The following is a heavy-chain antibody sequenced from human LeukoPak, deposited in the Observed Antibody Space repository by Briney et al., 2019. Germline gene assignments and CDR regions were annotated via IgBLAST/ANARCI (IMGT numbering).Heavy chain of an antibody. J-gene: IGHJ3*02. CDR3: ARGPGPIAGAKNPFDI. CDR2: ISYDGSNK. CDR1: GFTFSAYA. V-gene: IGHV3-30*15. Sequence: GRSLRLSCAVSGFTFSAYAMHWVRQAPGKGLEWVAVISYDGSNKYYADSVKGRFTISRDKSKDTLFLQMSSLRPEDTAVYYCARGPGPIAGAKNPFDIWGQGTMVTVSS. D-gene: IGHD1-26*01.